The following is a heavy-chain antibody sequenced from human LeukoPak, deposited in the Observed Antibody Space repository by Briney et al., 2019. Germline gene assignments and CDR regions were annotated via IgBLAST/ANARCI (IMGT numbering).Heavy chain of an antibody. CDR1: GGTFSSYA. CDR3: ARGQAPPDY. Sequence: AASVKVSCKASGGTFSSYAISWVRQAPGQGLEWMGGIIPIFGTANYAQKFQGRVTMTRNTSISTAYMELSSLRSEDTAVYYCARGQAPPDYWGQGTLVTVSS. V-gene: IGHV1-69*05. CDR2: IIPIFGTA. J-gene: IGHJ4*02.